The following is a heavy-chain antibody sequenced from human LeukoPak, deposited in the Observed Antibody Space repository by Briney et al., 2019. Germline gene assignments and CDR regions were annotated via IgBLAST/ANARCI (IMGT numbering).Heavy chain of an antibody. CDR1: GGSTSSYY. V-gene: IGHV4-4*07. J-gene: IGHJ1*01. CDR2: IYVSGST. CDR3: ARGGAAAGTIEH. D-gene: IGHD6-13*01. Sequence: PSETLSLTCTVSGGSTSSYYWSWIRQSARKGLEWIGRIYVSGSTTYNPSLKSRVTMSLDTSKNQFSLSLRSVTAADTAVYYCARGGAAAGTIEHWGQGTLVTVSS.